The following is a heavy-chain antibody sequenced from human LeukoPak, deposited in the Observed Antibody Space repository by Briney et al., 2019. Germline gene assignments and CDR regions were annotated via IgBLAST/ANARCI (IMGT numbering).Heavy chain of an antibody. J-gene: IGHJ4*02. CDR1: RGSISSYY. CDR3: ARVRVSSGSHPWYFDY. V-gene: IGHV4-59*01. CDR2: IYYSGST. Sequence: SETLSLTCTVSRGSISSYYRSWLRQPPGQGLEWIGYIYYSGSTDYNPSLKSRVNISVDTSKNQFSLKLSSVTAADTAVYYCARVRVSSGSHPWYFDYWGQGTLVTVSS. D-gene: IGHD3-22*01.